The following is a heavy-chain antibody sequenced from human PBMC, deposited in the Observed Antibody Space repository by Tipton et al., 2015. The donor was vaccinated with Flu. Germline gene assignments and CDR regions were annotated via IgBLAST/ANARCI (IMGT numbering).Heavy chain of an antibody. CDR2: ISNSGST. V-gene: IGHV4-59*01. CDR3: ARVQATRSAFDP. Sequence: LRLSCTVSGGSISNYYWYWVRQPPGKGLEWIGYISNSGSTNYNHAFKSRVTITVATSKNQFSLRLSSVTAAVTAEYCCARVQATRSAFDPWGQGTLVTVSS. CDR1: GGSISNYY. J-gene: IGHJ5*02.